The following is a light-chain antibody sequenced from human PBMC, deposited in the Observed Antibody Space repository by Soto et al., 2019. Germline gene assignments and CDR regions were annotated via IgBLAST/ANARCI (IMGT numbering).Light chain of an antibody. V-gene: IGLV2-23*02. J-gene: IGLJ3*02. CDR3: SSYAGSRWV. Sequence: QSPLTQPASVSGSPGQSITISCSGTTSDVGLYNLVSWYQQHPGNDPKRVIYEVDKPPSGVSNRVSGSRSGNTAALTISGLQSEDEADYYCSSYAGSRWVFGGGTQLTVL. CDR1: TSDVGLYNL. CDR2: EVD.